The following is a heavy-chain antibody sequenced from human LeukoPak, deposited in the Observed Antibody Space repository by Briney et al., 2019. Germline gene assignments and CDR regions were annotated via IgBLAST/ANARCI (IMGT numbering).Heavy chain of an antibody. CDR3: AKDAYSSGWYRNDAFDI. Sequence: GRFLRLSCAASGFTFSSYGMHWVRQAPGKGLEWVAVIWYDGSNKYYADSVKGRFTISRDNSKNTLYLQMNSLRAEDTAVYYCAKDAYSSGWYRNDAFDIWGQGTMVTVSS. CDR1: GFTFSSYG. V-gene: IGHV3-33*06. CDR2: IWYDGSNK. D-gene: IGHD6-19*01. J-gene: IGHJ3*02.